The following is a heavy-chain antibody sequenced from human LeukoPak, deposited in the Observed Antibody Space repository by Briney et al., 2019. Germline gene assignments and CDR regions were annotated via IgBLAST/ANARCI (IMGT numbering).Heavy chain of an antibody. CDR3: ASSLESAFDI. CDR2: ISSSGST. D-gene: IGHD3-3*01. V-gene: IGHV4-61*02. Sequence: PSQTLSLTCTVSGDSISSGDYYWSWIRQPAGKGLEWIGRISSSGSTNYNPSLKSRVTISVDTSKNQFSLKLSSVTAADTAVYYCASSLESAFDIWGQGTMVTVSS. J-gene: IGHJ3*02. CDR1: GDSISSGDYY.